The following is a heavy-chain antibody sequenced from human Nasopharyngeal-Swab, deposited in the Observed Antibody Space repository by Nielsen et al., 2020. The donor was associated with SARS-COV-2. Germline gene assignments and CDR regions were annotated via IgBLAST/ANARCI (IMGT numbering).Heavy chain of an antibody. CDR2: TYYRSKWYN. V-gene: IGHV6-1*01. CDR3: ARARGAYGDYYYYYYTDV. J-gene: IGHJ6*03. D-gene: IGHD4-17*01. CDR1: GDSVSSSSAA. Sequence: QTLSHTGAISGDSVSSSSAAWNWIRQSPSRGLEWLGRTYYRSKWYNDYAVSVKSRITINPDTSKNQFSLHLNSVTPEDTAVYYCARARGAYGDYYYYYYTDVWGKGTTVTVSS.